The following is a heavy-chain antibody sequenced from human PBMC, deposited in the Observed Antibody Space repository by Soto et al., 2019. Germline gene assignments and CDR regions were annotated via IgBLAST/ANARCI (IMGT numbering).Heavy chain of an antibody. CDR3: ARAFVAVAGYYHYGMDV. CDR2: IGTAGDT. J-gene: IGHJ6*02. V-gene: IGHV3-13*01. CDR1: GFTFSSYD. Sequence: PGGSLRLSCAASGFTFSSYDMHWVRQATGKGLEWVSAIGTAGDTYYPGSVKGRFTISRENAKNSLYLQMNSLRAGDTAVYYCARAFVAVAGYYHYGMDVWGQGTTVTVSS. D-gene: IGHD6-19*01.